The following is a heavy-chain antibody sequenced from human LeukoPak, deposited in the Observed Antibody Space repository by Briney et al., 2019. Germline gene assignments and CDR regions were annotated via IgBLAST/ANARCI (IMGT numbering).Heavy chain of an antibody. CDR3: AGVFRYVWGSYRYTP. J-gene: IGHJ5*02. V-gene: IGHV4-34*01. D-gene: IGHD3-16*02. CDR1: GGSFSSYY. Sequence: PSETLSLTCAVYGGSFSSYYLSWIRQPPGKGLEWIGEINHSGSTNYNPSLKSRVTISVDTSKNQFSLKLSSLTAADTAVYYCAGVFRYVWGSYRYTPWGQGTLVTVSS. CDR2: INHSGST.